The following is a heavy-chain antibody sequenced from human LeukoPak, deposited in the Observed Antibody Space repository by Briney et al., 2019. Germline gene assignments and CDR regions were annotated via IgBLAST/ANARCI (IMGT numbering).Heavy chain of an antibody. V-gene: IGHV4-39*01. D-gene: IGHD2-15*01. CDR3: ASFYCSGGSCYQYYSYYYMDV. CDR1: VGSITISSDY. Sequence: SETLSLTCTVSVGSITISSDYCGWGREPPGNGLEWILSIYYIGSTYSNPSLQSRVTISVYTAKNQFSLKLNSVTAAETDVYYCASFYCSGGSCYQYYSYYYMDVWGKGTTVTISS. J-gene: IGHJ6*03. CDR2: IYYIGST.